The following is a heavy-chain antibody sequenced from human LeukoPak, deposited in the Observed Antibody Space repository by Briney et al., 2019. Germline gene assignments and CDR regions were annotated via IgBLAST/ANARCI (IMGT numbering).Heavy chain of an antibody. V-gene: IGHV4-39*01. J-gene: IGHJ6*02. CDR1: GGSISSSSYY. CDR3: AVIGYCSGGSCWLYGMDV. D-gene: IGHD2-15*01. Sequence: SETLSLTCTVSGGSISSSSYYWGWIRQPPGKGLEWIGSIYYSGSTYYNPSFKSRVTISVDTSKNQFSLKLSSVTSADTAVYYCAVIGYCSGGSCWLYGMDVWGQGTTVTVSS. CDR2: IYYSGST.